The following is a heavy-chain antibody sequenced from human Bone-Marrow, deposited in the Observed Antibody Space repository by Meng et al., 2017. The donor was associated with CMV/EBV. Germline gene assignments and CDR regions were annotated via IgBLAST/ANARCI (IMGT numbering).Heavy chain of an antibody. CDR3: ARELAYDFWSGYSNWFDP. V-gene: IGHV3-9*01. J-gene: IGHJ5*02. Sequence: SLKISCVGSGFDFDDNAIHWVRQAPGKGLEWVSGISWNGDSRGYADSVKGRFTISRDNAKNTLYLQMNSLRGEDTALYYCARELAYDFWSGYSNWFDPWGQGTLVTVSS. CDR1: GFDFDDNA. CDR2: ISWNGDSR. D-gene: IGHD3-3*01.